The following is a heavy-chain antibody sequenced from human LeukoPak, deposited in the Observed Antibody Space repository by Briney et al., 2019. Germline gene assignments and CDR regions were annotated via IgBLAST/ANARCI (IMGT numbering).Heavy chain of an antibody. CDR3: ARGRSRALVWFGELTYYFDY. Sequence: PGGSLRLSCAASGFTFSSYSMNWVRQAPGKGLEWVAVISYDGSNKYYADSVKGRFTISRDNSKNTLYLQMNSLRAGDTAVYYCARGRSRALVWFGELTYYFDYWGQGTLVTVSS. CDR1: GFTFSSYS. V-gene: IGHV3-30*03. D-gene: IGHD3-10*01. CDR2: ISYDGSNK. J-gene: IGHJ4*02.